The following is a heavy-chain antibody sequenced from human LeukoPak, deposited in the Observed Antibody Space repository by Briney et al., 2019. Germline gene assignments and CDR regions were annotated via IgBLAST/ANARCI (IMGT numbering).Heavy chain of an antibody. CDR1: GGSISSGSYY. CDR2: IYTSGST. J-gene: IGHJ4*02. V-gene: IGHV4-61*02. D-gene: IGHD6-19*01. CDR3: ARGQALAVAASY. Sequence: SETLSLTCTVSGGSISSGSYYWSWIRQPAGKGLEWIGRIYTSGSTNYNPSLKSRVTISVDTSKNQFSLKLSSVTAADTAVYYCARGQALAVAASYWGQGTLVTVSS.